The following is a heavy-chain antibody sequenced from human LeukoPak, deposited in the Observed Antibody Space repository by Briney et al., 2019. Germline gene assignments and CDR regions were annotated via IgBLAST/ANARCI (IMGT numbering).Heavy chain of an antibody. CDR2: IWYDGSNK. CDR3: ARRGSYGSGSYFERAFYYFDY. D-gene: IGHD3-10*01. CDR1: GFTFNSYG. J-gene: IGHJ4*02. V-gene: IGHV3-33*01. Sequence: GGSLRLSCAASGFTFNSYGIHWVRQAPGKGLEWVAFIWYDGSNKYYADSVKGRFTISRDNSKNTLYLQMNSLRAEDTAVYYCARRGSYGSGSYFERAFYYFDYWGQGTLVTVSS.